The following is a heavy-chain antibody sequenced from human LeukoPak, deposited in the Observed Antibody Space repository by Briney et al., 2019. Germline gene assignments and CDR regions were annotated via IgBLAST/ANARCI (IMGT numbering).Heavy chain of an antibody. Sequence: GGSLRLSCAASGFTFSSYAMSWVRQAPGKGLEWVSAISGSGGSTYYADSVKGRFTISRENSKNTLYLQMNSLRAEDTVVYYCAKTPYMQQPYPPHTWFDPWGQGTLVTASS. CDR2: ISGSGGST. CDR3: AKTPYMQQPYPPHTWFDP. V-gene: IGHV3-23*01. J-gene: IGHJ5*02. CDR1: GFTFSSYA. D-gene: IGHD6-13*01.